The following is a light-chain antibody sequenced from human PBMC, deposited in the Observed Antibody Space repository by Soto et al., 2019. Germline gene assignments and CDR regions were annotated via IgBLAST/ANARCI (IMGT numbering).Light chain of an antibody. CDR2: EGS. CDR1: NSDVGSYNL. J-gene: IGLJ3*02. V-gene: IGLV2-23*01. Sequence: QSALTQPASVSGSPGQSITISCTGTNSDVGSYNLVSWYQQHPGKAPKLLIYEGSKRPSGVSNRFSGSKSGNTASLTISGLQAEDGADYYCCSYAGSSTWVFGGGTKVTVL. CDR3: CSYAGSSTWV.